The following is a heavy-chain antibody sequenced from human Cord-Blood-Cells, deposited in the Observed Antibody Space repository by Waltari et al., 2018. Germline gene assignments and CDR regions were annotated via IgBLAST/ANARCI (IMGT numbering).Heavy chain of an antibody. CDR1: GYTFTSYG. Sequence: VSCKASGYTFTSYGISWVRQAPGQGLEWMGWISAYNGNTNYAQKLQGRVTMTTDTSTSTAYMELRSLGSDDTAVYYCARLSGASIFGVVTNYYYYYGMDVWGQGTTVTVSS. CDR2: ISAYNGNT. J-gene: IGHJ6*02. D-gene: IGHD3-3*01. CDR3: ARLSGASIFGVVTNYYYYYGMDV. V-gene: IGHV1-18*01.